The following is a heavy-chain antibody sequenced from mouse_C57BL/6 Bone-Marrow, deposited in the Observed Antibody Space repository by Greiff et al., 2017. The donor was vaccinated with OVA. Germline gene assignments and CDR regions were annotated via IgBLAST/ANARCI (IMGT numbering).Heavy chain of an antibody. CDR3: QSTMVTTGAY. CDR2: IYPGSGNT. CDR1: GYSFTSYY. D-gene: IGHD2-2*01. J-gene: IGHJ3*01. Sequence: VKLVESGPELVKPGASVKISCKASGYSFTSYYIHWVKQRPGQGLEWIGWIYPGSGNTKYNEKFKGKATLTADTSSSTAYMQLSSLTSEDSAVYYCQSTMVTTGAYWGQGTLVTVSA. V-gene: IGHV1-66*01.